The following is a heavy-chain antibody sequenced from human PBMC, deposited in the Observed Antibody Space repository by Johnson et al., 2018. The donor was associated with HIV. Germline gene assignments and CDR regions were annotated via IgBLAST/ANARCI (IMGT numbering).Heavy chain of an antibody. Sequence: QVQLVESGGGVVQPGRSLRLSCVASGFTFSSSGMHWVRQAPGKGLEWVAVISYDGSNKYYADSVKGRFTISRDNSKNTLYLQMNSLRAEDTAVYYCARNYYDSIDAFDIWGQGTMVTVSS. CDR1: GFTFSSSG. V-gene: IGHV3-30*03. J-gene: IGHJ3*02. CDR3: ARNYYDSIDAFDI. CDR2: ISYDGSNK. D-gene: IGHD3-22*01.